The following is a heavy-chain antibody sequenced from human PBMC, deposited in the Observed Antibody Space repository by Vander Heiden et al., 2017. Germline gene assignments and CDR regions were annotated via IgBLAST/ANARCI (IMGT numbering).Heavy chain of an antibody. J-gene: IGHJ4*02. D-gene: IGHD5-18*01. CDR3: AREGRRSYANPFDY. CDR2: IIPIFGTE. V-gene: IGHV1-69*01. Sequence: QVQLVQSGAEVKKPGSSVKVSCKASGDTFRTDAFSWVRQAPGQGLEWMGGIIPIFGTENYVQKFQGRVTITADESTSTVYRELRRMRSEDTAVYYCAREGRRSYANPFDYWGQGTLVTVYS. CDR1: GDTFRTDA.